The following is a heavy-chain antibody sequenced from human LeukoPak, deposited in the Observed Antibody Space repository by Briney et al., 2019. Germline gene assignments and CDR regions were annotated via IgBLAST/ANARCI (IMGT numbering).Heavy chain of an antibody. CDR3: ARVGSSGWSLYYFDY. CDR2: INPSGDTT. CDR1: GYTFTSYG. Sequence: ASVKVSCKASGYTFTSYGISWVRQAPGHGLEWMGMINPSGDTTTYVQKFQDRVTMTRDTSTSTVYMELSSLRSEDTAVYYCARVGSSGWSLYYFDYWGQGTLVTVSS. V-gene: IGHV1-46*01. J-gene: IGHJ4*02. D-gene: IGHD6-19*01.